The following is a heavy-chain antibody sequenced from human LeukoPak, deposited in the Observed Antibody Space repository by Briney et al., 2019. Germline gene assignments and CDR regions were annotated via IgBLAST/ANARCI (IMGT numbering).Heavy chain of an antibody. CDR1: GFTFSGYA. D-gene: IGHD6-19*01. J-gene: IGHJ4*02. CDR3: AKHSSGWWYFDY. CDR2: ISGSGGST. Sequence: GGSLRLSCAASGFTFSGYAMSWVRQAPGKGLEWVSAISGSGGSTYYADSVKGRFTISRDNSKNTLYLQMNSLRAEDTAVYYCAKHSSGWWYFDYWGQGTLVTVSS. V-gene: IGHV3-23*01.